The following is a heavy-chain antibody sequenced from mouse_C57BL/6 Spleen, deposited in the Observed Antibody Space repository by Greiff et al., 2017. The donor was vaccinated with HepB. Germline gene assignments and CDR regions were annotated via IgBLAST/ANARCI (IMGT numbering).Heavy chain of an antibody. CDR2: IDPETGGT. Sequence: QVQLQQSGAELVRPGASVTLSCKASGYTFTDYEMHWVKQTPVHGLEWIGAIDPETGGTTYNQKFKGKAILTADKSSSTAYMELRSLTSEDSAVYYGTREGSNYGEYYAMDYWGQGTSVTVSS. CDR3: TREGSNYGEYYAMDY. CDR1: GYTFTDYE. D-gene: IGHD2-5*01. V-gene: IGHV1-15*01. J-gene: IGHJ4*01.